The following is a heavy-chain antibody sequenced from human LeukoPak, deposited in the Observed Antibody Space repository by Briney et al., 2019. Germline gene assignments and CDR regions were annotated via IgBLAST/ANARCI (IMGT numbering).Heavy chain of an antibody. D-gene: IGHD4-17*01. CDR1: GGAITGYY. CDR2: IYYSGST. Sequence: PSETLISTCTVSGGAITGYYWSWIRQPPGKGLEWIGYIYYSGSTNYNPSLKSRVTMSVDTSKKQFSLKLSSVTAADTAVYYCARGRPPHDYATLSDYWGEGTPVTVSS. CDR3: ARGRPPHDYATLSDY. V-gene: IGHV4-59*01. J-gene: IGHJ4*02.